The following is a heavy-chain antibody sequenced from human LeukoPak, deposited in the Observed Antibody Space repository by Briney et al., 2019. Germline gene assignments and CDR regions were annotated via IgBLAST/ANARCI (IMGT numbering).Heavy chain of an antibody. J-gene: IGHJ6*03. CDR3: ARVRPHPIIDV. V-gene: IGHV3-53*01. CDR1: GVTVSSKY. Sequence: GGSPRLSCAASGVTVSSKYMSWGRPAPGEGLEWVSVIYTGGSTYYADSVKGRFTISRDNSKNTLYLQMNSLRAEDTAVYYCARVRPHPIIDVWGKGTTVTVSS. D-gene: IGHD6-6*01. CDR2: IYTGGST.